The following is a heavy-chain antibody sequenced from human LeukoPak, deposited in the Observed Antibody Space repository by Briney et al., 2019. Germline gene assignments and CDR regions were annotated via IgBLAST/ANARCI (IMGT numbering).Heavy chain of an antibody. CDR2: ISWDSGRI. Sequence: GGSLRLSCAASGFIFEDSAMHWVRQAPGKGLEWVSGISWDSGRIGYADSVKGRFTISRDNSKNTLYLQMNSLRAEDTAVYYCARVAAGILYYYYYYMDVWGKGTTVTISS. CDR1: GFIFEDSA. D-gene: IGHD6-13*01. J-gene: IGHJ6*03. CDR3: ARVAAGILYYYYYYMDV. V-gene: IGHV3-9*01.